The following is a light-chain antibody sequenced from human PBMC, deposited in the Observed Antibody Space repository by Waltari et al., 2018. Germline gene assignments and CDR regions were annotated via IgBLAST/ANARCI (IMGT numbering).Light chain of an antibody. V-gene: IGKV3-15*01. CDR3: QQYDTWPPT. Sequence: EIVMTQSPDTLSVSPGERATLSCRASQSLSSDLAWYQQRPGQAPRLLMSDASTRASGIPARFSGSGSWTEFTLTISSMQYEDFAVYYCQQYDTWPPTFGQGTKVEV. CDR1: QSLSSD. CDR2: DAS. J-gene: IGKJ1*01.